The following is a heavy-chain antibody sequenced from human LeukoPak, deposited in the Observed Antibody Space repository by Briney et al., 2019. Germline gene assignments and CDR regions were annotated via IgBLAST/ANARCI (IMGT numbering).Heavy chain of an antibody. CDR1: GGSISSYY. J-gene: IGHJ2*01. CDR2: IYYSGST. V-gene: IGHV4-59*08. Sequence: SETLSLTCTVSGGSISSYYWSWIRQPPGKGLEWIGYIYYSGSTNYNPSLKSRVTISVDTSKNQFSLKLSSVTAADTAVYYCARLLWFGKTSYWYFDLWGRGTLVTVSS. CDR3: ARLLWFGKTSYWYFDL. D-gene: IGHD3-10*01.